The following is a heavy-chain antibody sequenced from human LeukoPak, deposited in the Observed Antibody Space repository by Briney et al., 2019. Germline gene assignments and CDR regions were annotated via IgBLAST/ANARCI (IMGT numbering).Heavy chain of an antibody. D-gene: IGHD6-6*01. CDR1: GGTFSSYA. CDR2: IIPIFGTA. V-gene: IGHV1-69*05. Sequence: SVKVSCKASGGTFSSYAISWVRQAPGQGLEWLGRIIPIFGTANYAQKFQGRVTITTDESTSTAYMELSSLRSEYTAVYYCARGGLQGVLYGSSSFWFDPWGQGTLVTVSS. CDR3: ARGGLQGVLYGSSSFWFDP. J-gene: IGHJ5*02.